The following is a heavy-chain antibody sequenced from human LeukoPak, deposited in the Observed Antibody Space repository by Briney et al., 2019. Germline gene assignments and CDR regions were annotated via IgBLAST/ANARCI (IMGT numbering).Heavy chain of an antibody. CDR1: GGSINSYY. CDR3: ARGTYSYGYYFDY. V-gene: IGHV4-59*01. Sequence: MPSETLSLTCTVSGGSINSYYWSWIRQPPGKGLEWIGYIYYSGSTNYNPSLKSRVTISVDTSKNQFSLKLSSVTAADTAVYYCARGTYSYGYYFDYWGQGTLVTVSS. D-gene: IGHD5-18*01. J-gene: IGHJ4*02. CDR2: IYYSGST.